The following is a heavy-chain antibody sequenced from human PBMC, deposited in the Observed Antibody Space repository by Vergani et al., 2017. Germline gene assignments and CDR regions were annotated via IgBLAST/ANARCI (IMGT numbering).Heavy chain of an antibody. CDR1: GFTFSNAW. V-gene: IGHV3-15*01. CDR2: VKSKTAGGTT. D-gene: IGHD3-9*01. J-gene: IGHJ5*02. Sequence: EVQLVESGGGLVKPGGSLRLSCAASGFTFSNAWMSWVRQATGKGLEWDARVKSKTAGGTTDYAAPVKGRFTISRDDSKNTLYLQMNSLKTEDTAVYYFTTVYFDWLLLDCFDPWGQGTLVTVSS. CDR3: TTVYFDWLLLDCFDP.